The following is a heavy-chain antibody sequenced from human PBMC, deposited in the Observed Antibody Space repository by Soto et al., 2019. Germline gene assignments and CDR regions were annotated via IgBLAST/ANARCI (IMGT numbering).Heavy chain of an antibody. CDR3: ARLMHYSHSGGSSPSGCDM. V-gene: IGHV1-2*02. CDR2: INPYSGGA. D-gene: IGHD2-21*01. J-gene: IGHJ3*02. Sequence: QVQLVQSGAEVKKPGASVKVSCEASGYTFTDYFIHWVRQAPGQGLERIGWINPYSGGADLSQKFQGRVTMTRDTSISTAYMEVSSLRADDTAVFYCARLMHYSHSGGSSPSGCDMGGQGTLVTVSS. CDR1: GYTFTDYF.